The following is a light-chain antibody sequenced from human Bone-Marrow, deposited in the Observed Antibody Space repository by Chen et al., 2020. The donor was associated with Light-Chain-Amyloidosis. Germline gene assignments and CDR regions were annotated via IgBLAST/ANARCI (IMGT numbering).Light chain of an antibody. J-gene: IGLJ2*01. CDR2: RDT. V-gene: IGLV3-25*03. CDR3: QSADSSGTYEVI. Sequence: SFELTQPPPVSVSPGLPARITCSGDDLPTKYAYWYQQKPGQAPVLVIHRDTERPSGISERFSGSSSGTTATLTISGVQAEDEADYHCQSADSSGTYEVIFGGGTKLTVL. CDR1: DLPTKY.